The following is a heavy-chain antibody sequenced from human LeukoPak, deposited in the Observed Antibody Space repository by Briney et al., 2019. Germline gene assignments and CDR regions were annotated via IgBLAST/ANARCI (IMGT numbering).Heavy chain of an antibody. J-gene: IGHJ6*03. Sequence: PSETLSLTCTVSGGSISSSSYYWGWIRQPPGKGLEWIGSIYYSGSTYYNPSLKSRVTISVDTSKNQFSLKLSSVTAADTAVYYCARADDDFWSGYYMDVWGKGTTVTVSS. CDR1: GGSISSSSYY. CDR3: ARADDDFWSGYYMDV. D-gene: IGHD3-3*01. V-gene: IGHV4-39*07. CDR2: IYYSGST.